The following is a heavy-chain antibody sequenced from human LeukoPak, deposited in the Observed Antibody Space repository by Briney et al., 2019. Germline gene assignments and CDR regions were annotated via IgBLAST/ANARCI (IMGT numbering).Heavy chain of an antibody. J-gene: IGHJ5*02. V-gene: IGHV4-4*02. CDR3: AKRNNWFDL. Sequence: PSGTLSLTCGVAGGSISSFNWWNWVRQTPGKGLEWIGEIYHSEDTNYNPSLKSRVTISLDKSKNQFSLKLNSVTAADTAVHFCAKRNNWFDLWGQGTLVIVSS. CDR2: IYHSEDT. CDR1: GGSISSFNW.